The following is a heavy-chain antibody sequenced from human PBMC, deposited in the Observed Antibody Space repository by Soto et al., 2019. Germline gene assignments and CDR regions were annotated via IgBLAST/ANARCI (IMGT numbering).Heavy chain of an antibody. CDR2: MSGSGGST. D-gene: IGHD5-12*01. CDR3: ARAPFRDGYKACFDY. J-gene: IGHJ4*02. V-gene: IGHV3-23*01. Sequence: PGVSLRLSCAASGFTFSSYAMSWVRQAPGKGLEWVSAMSGSGGSTYYADSVKDRFTISRDNSKNTLYLQMNSLSAEDTAVYYCARAPFRDGYKACFDYWVQGTLVTVSS. CDR1: GFTFSSYA.